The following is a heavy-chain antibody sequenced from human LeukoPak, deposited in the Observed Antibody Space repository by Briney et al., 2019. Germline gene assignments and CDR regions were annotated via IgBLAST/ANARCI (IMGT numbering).Heavy chain of an antibody. J-gene: IGHJ4*02. D-gene: IGHD2-15*01. CDR3: ARDGRDCSGGSCFD. Sequence: SETLSLTCTVSGVSISRYYWSWIRQPAGKGLEWIGRIYSSGTTNYNPSLKSRVTMSVDTSKNQLSLRLSSVTAADTAVYYWARDGRDCSGGSCFDWGQGTLVTVSS. CDR2: IYSSGTT. V-gene: IGHV4-4*07. CDR1: GVSISRYY.